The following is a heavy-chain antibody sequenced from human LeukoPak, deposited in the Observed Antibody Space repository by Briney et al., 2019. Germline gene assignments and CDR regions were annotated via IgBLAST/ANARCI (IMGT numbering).Heavy chain of an antibody. V-gene: IGHV3-23*01. CDR3: AKLNLGEMAYFDS. D-gene: IGHD2-21*01. CDR2: ISVGDGDT. Sequence: PGGSLRLSCEASGFIFSSYVMGWVRQAPGKGLEGVSSISVGDGDTFTADSVKGRFTITRENSKNTLYLQMMGLRVEDTAIYYCAKLNLGEMAYFDSWGQGILVTVSS. CDR1: GFIFSSYV. J-gene: IGHJ4*02.